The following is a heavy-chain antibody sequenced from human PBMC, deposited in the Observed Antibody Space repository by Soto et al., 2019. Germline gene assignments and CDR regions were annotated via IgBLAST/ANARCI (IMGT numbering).Heavy chain of an antibody. J-gene: IGHJ4*02. Sequence: QVQLVQSGAEVRKPGASVKVSCKASGYTFTSYPIHWVRQAPGQRLEWMGWINAGNGNTKYSQKFQGRVSISRDTSATTAYMDLSSLTSEDTAVYYCARVRAGDLIDYWGQGTLVTVSS. CDR1: GYTFTSYP. V-gene: IGHV1-3*01. D-gene: IGHD2-21*01. CDR3: ARVRAGDLIDY. CDR2: INAGNGNT.